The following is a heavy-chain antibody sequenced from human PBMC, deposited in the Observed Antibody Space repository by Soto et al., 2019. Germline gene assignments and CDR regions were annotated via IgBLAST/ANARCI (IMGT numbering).Heavy chain of an antibody. CDR1: GLTFSSYG. J-gene: IGHJ6*02. D-gene: IGHD3-10*01. V-gene: IGHV3-33*08. Sequence: GGSLRLSCAASGLTFSSYGMHWVRQAPGKGLEWVAVIWYDGSNKYYVDSVKGRFTISRDNAKNMLYLELTTLTADDTAVYYCARGQLVNPGYYYALDIWGQGTAVTVSS. CDR3: ARGQLVNPGYYYALDI. CDR2: IWYDGSNK.